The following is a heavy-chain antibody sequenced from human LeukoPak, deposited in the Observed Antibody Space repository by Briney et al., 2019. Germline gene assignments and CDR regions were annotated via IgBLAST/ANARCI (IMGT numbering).Heavy chain of an antibody. CDR1: GGSISSYY. CDR3: ARRLVQYYYDSSASPYYYYYMDV. CDR2: IYTSGST. D-gene: IGHD3-22*01. J-gene: IGHJ6*03. V-gene: IGHV4-4*09. Sequence: SETLSLTCTVSGGSISSYYWSWVRQPPGKGLEWIGYIYTSGSTNYNPSLKSRVTISVKTSKNQFSLKLSSVTAADTAVYYCARRLVQYYYDSSASPYYYYYMDVWGKGTTVTVSS.